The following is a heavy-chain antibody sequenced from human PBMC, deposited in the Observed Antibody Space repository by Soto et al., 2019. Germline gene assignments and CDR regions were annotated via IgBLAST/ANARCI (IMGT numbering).Heavy chain of an antibody. CDR2: ISGSGGST. D-gene: IGHD3-3*01. Sequence: PGGSLRLSCAASGFTFSSYAMSWVRQAPGKGLEWVSAISGSGGSTYYADSVKGRFTISRDNSKNTLYLQMNSLRAEDTAVYYCAKADSFGVPSYYYYGMDVWGQGTTVTVSS. J-gene: IGHJ6*02. V-gene: IGHV3-23*01. CDR1: GFTFSSYA. CDR3: AKADSFGVPSYYYYGMDV.